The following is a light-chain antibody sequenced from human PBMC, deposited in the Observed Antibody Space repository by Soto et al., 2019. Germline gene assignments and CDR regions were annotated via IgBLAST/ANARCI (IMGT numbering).Light chain of an antibody. CDR1: TSNIGASYD. J-gene: IGLJ1*01. Sequence: QSKLTQPPSVSGAPGQTVTISCTGSTSNIGASYDVHWYQQLPGSAPKLLIYRDTHRPSGIPNRFSGSRSGTSASLVIFGRQPGDEADYYCQSYDNVLNGYVFGTGTKLTVL. CDR3: QSYDNVLNGYV. CDR2: RDT. V-gene: IGLV1-40*01.